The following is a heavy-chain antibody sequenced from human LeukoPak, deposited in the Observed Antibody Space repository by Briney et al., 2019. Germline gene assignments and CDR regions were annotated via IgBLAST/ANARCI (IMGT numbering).Heavy chain of an antibody. V-gene: IGHV3-74*01. Sequence: GGSLRLSCAASGFTFSSYWMHWVRQAPGKGLVWVSRVNNDGSSTTYADSVKGRFTISRDNAKNTLYLQMSSLRAEDTAVYYCARGDNGSGRDWGQGTLVTVSS. D-gene: IGHD3-10*01. CDR2: VNNDGSST. CDR3: ARGDNGSGRD. J-gene: IGHJ4*02. CDR1: GFTFSSYW.